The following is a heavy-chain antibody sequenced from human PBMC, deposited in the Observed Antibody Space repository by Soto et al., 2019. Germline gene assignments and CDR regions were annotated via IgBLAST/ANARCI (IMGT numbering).Heavy chain of an antibody. CDR1: GYSFNIYG. D-gene: IGHD6-13*01. J-gene: IGHJ4*02. Sequence: ASVKVSCKASGYSFNIYGITWVRQAPGEGLEWMGWIGNYNGNTNYAQKFQGRVSMTTDTPTTTAYMELRSLRSDDTAVYYCARGGGMYSSSWPIDYWGQRTLVTVSS. CDR3: ARGGGMYSSSWPIDY. CDR2: IGNYNGNT. V-gene: IGHV1-18*04.